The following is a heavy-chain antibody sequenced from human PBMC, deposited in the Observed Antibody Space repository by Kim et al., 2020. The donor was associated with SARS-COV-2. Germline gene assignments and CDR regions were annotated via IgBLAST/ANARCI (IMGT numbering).Heavy chain of an antibody. V-gene: IGHV3-23*01. D-gene: IGHD2-2*01. J-gene: IGHJ4*02. CDR2: ITNSGGET. CDR3: AKGSPTVSLSDY. CDR1: GFTFSSYA. Sequence: GGSLRLSCAASGFTFSSYAMGWVRQAPGKGLEWVSAITNSGGETFYADSVKGRFSISRDNSKDTMSLQMNSLRADDTAMYYCAKGSPTVSLSDYWGQGTLVTVSS.